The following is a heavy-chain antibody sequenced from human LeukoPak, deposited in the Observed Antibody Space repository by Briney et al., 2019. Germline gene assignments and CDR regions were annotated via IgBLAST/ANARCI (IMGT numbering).Heavy chain of an antibody. CDR2: IYYSGST. CDR1: GGSISSYY. Sequence: PSETLSLTCTVSGGSISSYYWSWIRQPPGKGLEWIGYIYYSGSTNYNPSLKSRVTISVDTSKNQFSLKLSSVTAADTAVYYCAREPRGSGCGDAFDIWGQGTMATVSS. D-gene: IGHD6-19*01. J-gene: IGHJ3*02. CDR3: AREPRGSGCGDAFDI. V-gene: IGHV4-59*01.